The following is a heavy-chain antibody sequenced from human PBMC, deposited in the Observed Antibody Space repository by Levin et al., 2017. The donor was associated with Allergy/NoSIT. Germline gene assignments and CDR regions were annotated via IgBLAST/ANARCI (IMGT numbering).Heavy chain of an antibody. D-gene: IGHD2-15*01. CDR2: ISWNSGNI. V-gene: IGHV3-9*01. CDR3: ARGSGYDGPLDY. Sequence: SCAVSGFTFDDYAMHWVRQAPGKGLEWVSSISWNSGNIDYADSVKGRFTIARDNAKNSLYLQMNSLRVEDTALYCCARGSGYDGPLDYWGQGTQVTVSS. J-gene: IGHJ4*02. CDR1: GFTFDDYA.